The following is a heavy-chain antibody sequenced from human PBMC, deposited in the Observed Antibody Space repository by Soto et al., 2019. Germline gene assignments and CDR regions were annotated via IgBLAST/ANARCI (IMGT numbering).Heavy chain of an antibody. CDR3: ARANYYGSPGDFDY. CDR1: GFTFSSYS. V-gene: IGHV3-48*01. D-gene: IGHD3-10*01. J-gene: IGHJ4*02. Sequence: EVQLVESGGGLVQPGGSLRLSCAASGFTFSSYSMNWVRQAPGKGLEWVSYISSSSSTIYYADSVKGRFTICRDNAKNSLYPQMNSLRAEDTAVYYFARANYYGSPGDFDYWGQGTLVTVSA. CDR2: ISSSSSTI.